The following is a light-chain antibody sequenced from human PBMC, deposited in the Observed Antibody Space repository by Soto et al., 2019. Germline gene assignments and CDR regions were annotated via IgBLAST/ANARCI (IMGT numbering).Light chain of an antibody. J-gene: IGKJ1*01. CDR1: QTISNW. Sequence: DTQMTQSPSTLSASIGDRVTITCRASQTISNWLAWYQQKPGKAPKHLIYRTSSLESGVPSRFSGSGSGTEFTLTISSLQPDDFATYYCQHLWTFGQGTKVDIK. V-gene: IGKV1-5*03. CDR3: QHLWT. CDR2: RTS.